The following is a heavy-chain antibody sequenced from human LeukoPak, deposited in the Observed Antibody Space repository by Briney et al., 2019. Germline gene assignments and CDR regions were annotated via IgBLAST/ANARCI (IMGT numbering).Heavy chain of an antibody. CDR2: IIPIFGTA. J-gene: IGHJ4*02. D-gene: IGHD2-8*02. CDR3: ARDTGTPWRFDY. CDR1: GGTFSSYA. V-gene: IGHV1-69*13. Sequence: ASVKVSCKASGGTFSSYAISWVRQAPGQGLEWTGGIIPIFGTANYAQKFQGRVTITADESTSTAYMELSSLRSEDTAVYYCARDTGTPWRFDYWGQGTLVTVSS.